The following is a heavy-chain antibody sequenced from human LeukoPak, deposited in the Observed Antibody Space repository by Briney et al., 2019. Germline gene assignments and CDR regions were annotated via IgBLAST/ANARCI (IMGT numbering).Heavy chain of an antibody. CDR2: IKQDGSDK. D-gene: IGHD3-16*01. CDR1: EFNFRNYW. CDR3: ARGGGLDV. J-gene: IGHJ6*02. Sequence: GGSLRLSCVVSEFNFRNYWMSWVRQTPGKGLEWVANIKQDGSDKYYVDSVKGRFIISRDNAKNSLYLQMNSLRDEDTAVYFCARGGGLDVWGQGATVTVSS. V-gene: IGHV3-7*03.